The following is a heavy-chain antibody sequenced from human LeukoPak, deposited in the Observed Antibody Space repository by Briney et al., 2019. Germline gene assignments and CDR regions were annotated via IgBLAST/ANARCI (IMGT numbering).Heavy chain of an antibody. Sequence: WASVKVSCKASGYTFTSYGISWVRQAPGQGLEWMGWISAYNGNTNYAQKLQGRVTMTTDTSTSTAYMELSSLRSEDTAVYYCARGFRAGFGELFNWFDPWGQGTLVTVSS. CDR3: ARGFRAGFGELFNWFDP. CDR1: GYTFTSYG. CDR2: ISAYNGNT. D-gene: IGHD3-10*01. V-gene: IGHV1-18*01. J-gene: IGHJ5*02.